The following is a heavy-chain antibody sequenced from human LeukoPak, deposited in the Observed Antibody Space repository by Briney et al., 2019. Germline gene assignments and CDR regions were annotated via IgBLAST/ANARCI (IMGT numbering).Heavy chain of an antibody. CDR3: ARDLGMTDGDYVSYFDY. CDR1: GFTFSRYE. Sequence: PGGSLRLSCAASGFTFSRYELNWVRQAPGKGLECVSYISSSGSIIYYADSVKGRFTISRDNAKNSLYLQMNSLRAEDTAVYYCARDLGMTDGDYVSYFDYWGQGTLVTVSS. V-gene: IGHV3-48*03. J-gene: IGHJ4*02. CDR2: ISSSGSII. D-gene: IGHD4-17*01.